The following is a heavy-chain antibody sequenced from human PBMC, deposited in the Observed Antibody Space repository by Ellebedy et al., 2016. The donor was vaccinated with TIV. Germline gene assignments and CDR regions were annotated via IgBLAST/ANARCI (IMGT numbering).Heavy chain of an antibody. CDR1: GFTFSSYA. Sequence: GESLKISCAASGFTFSSYALTWVRQAPGKGLQWVSAISGSGGSTYYADSVKGRFTISRDNSKNTLYLQMNSLRAEDTAVYYCAKAQWLGGPYYFDYWGQGTLVTVSS. D-gene: IGHD6-19*01. J-gene: IGHJ4*02. CDR3: AKAQWLGGPYYFDY. CDR2: ISGSGGST. V-gene: IGHV3-23*01.